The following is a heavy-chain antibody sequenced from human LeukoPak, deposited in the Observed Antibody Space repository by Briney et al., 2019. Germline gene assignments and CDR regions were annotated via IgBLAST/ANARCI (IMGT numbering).Heavy chain of an antibody. Sequence: PSETLSLTCTVSGGSISGGAYSWSWIRQPPGKGLEWIGYIYHSGSTYYNPSLKSRVTMSFDRSTNQFSLRLSSVTAADTAVYYCARALNTNAIDYWGQGALVTVSS. CDR3: ARALNTNAIDY. V-gene: IGHV4-30-2*01. J-gene: IGHJ4*02. CDR2: IYHSGST. CDR1: GGSISGGAYS.